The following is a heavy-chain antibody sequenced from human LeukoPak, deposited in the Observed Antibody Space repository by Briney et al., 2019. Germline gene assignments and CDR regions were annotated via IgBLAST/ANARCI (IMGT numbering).Heavy chain of an antibody. J-gene: IGHJ6*01. Sequence: GGSLRLSCAPSGFTFSSYGMSWVRQAPGKGLEWVSAISGSGGSTYYADSVKGRFTISRDNPKNSLYLQMNSLRAEDAAVYYCAELGITMIGGVWGKGTTVTISS. CDR2: ISGSGGST. CDR1: GFTFSSYG. D-gene: IGHD3-10*02. CDR3: AELGITMIGGV. V-gene: IGHV3-23*01.